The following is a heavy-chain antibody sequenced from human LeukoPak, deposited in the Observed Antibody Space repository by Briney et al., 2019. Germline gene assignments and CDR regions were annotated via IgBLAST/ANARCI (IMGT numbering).Heavy chain of an antibody. CDR3: ARLSYGEYYYDSSGYYYADY. D-gene: IGHD3-22*01. CDR2: IYYSGST. V-gene: IGHV4-39*01. CDR1: GGSISSSSYY. J-gene: IGHJ4*02. Sequence: PSETLSLTCTVSGGSISSSSYYWGWIRQPPGKGLEWIGSIYYSGSTYYNPSLKSRVTISVDTSKNQFSLKLSSVTAADTAVYYCARLSYGEYYYDSSGYYYADYWGQGTLVTVSS.